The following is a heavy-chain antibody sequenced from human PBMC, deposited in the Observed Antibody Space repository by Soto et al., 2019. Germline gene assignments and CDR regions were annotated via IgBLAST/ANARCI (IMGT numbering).Heavy chain of an antibody. D-gene: IGHD3-9*01. J-gene: IGHJ4*02. Sequence: PSETLSLTCAVSGGSISSSNWWSWVRQPPGKGLEWIGEIYHSGSTNYNPSLKSRVTISVDKSKNQFSLKLSSVTAADTAVYYCARNPLGEMGTGYSYYFDYWGQGTLVTVSS. V-gene: IGHV4-4*02. CDR2: IYHSGST. CDR3: ARNPLGEMGTGYSYYFDY. CDR1: GGSISSSNW.